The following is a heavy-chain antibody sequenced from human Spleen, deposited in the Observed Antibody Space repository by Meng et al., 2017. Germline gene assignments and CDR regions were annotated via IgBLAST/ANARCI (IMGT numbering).Heavy chain of an antibody. CDR2: ISSSGSTI. CDR3: AKVAEEWELLHFDY. D-gene: IGHD1-26*01. CDR1: GFTFSDYY. V-gene: IGHV3-11*04. J-gene: IGHJ4*02. Sequence: GGSLRLSCAASGFTFSDYYMSWIRQAPGKGLEWVSYISSSGSTIYYADSVKGRFTISRDNAKNSLYLQMNSLRAEDTAVYYCAKVAEEWELLHFDYWGQGTLVTVSS.